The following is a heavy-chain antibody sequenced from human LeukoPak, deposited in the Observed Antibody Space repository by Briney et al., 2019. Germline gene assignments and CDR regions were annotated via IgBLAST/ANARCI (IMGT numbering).Heavy chain of an antibody. CDR3: ARDGLRAAAGRGFDI. J-gene: IGHJ3*02. Sequence: ASVKVSCKASGGTFSSYAISWVRQAPGQGLEWMGGIIPIFGTANYAQKFQGRVTITADESTSTAYMELRSLTSEDTAVYYCARDGLRAAAGRGFDIWGQGTVVTVSS. V-gene: IGHV1-69*01. CDR2: IIPIFGTA. D-gene: IGHD6-13*01. CDR1: GGTFSSYA.